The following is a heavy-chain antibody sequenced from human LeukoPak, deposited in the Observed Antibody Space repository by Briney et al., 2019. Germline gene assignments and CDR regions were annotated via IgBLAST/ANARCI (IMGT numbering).Heavy chain of an antibody. CDR3: ARQGGRYFDWLLYRY. CDR2: IYYSGST. V-gene: IGHV4-39*01. D-gene: IGHD3-9*01. CDR1: GGSISSSSYY. Sequence: SETLSLTCTVSGGSISSSSYYWGWIRQPPGKGLEWIGSIYYSGSTYYNPSLKSRVTISVDTSKNQFSLKLSSVPAAETAVYYCARQGGRYFDWLLYRYWGQGTLVTVSS. J-gene: IGHJ4*02.